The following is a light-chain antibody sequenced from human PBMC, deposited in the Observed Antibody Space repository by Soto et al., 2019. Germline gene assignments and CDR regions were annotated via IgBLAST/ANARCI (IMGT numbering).Light chain of an antibody. Sequence: DIQMAQSRSTLSASVGDTVIVTCRASQDVGSFLAWYQQKPGKAPKLLIYLASRLESGVPSRFSGSGSGTDFCLTISGLQPGDFATYFCEQYNSHSFYSFGQGTKLEIK. CDR1: QDVGSF. CDR3: EQYNSHSFYS. V-gene: IGKV1-5*03. J-gene: IGKJ2*03. CDR2: LAS.